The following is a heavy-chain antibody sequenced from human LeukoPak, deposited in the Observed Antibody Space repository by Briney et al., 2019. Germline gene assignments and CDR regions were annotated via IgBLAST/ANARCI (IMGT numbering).Heavy chain of an antibody. CDR3: ARSPEPIVKYYYGLGI. D-gene: IGHD1-14*01. Sequence: SQTLSLTCAISGESVSSNSATWNWIRQSPSRGLEWLGRTYYRSKWYNDYAPSVESRITINPDTSKNHFSLQLNSVTPEDTAVYYCARSPEPIVKYYYGLGIWGKGTTVTVSS. V-gene: IGHV6-1*01. J-gene: IGHJ6*04. CDR1: GESVSSNSAT. CDR2: TYYRSKWYN.